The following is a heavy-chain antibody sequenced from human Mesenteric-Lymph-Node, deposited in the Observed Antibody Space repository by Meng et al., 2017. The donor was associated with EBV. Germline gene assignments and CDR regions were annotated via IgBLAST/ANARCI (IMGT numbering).Heavy chain of an antibody. CDR3: ARWSFIYSYGFDL. CDR2: IYYNGGT. CDR1: GGSITDRNS. J-gene: IGHJ4*02. V-gene: IGHV4-4*02. Sequence: QLQLKESGPGLVKPSGSLSLTCAASGGSITDRNSWSCVRQPPGKGLEWIREIYYNGGTNYNPSLRSRVTISLDKSENQISLDLSSVTAADTAIYYGARWSFIYSYGFDLWGQGTLVTVSS. D-gene: IGHD5-18*01.